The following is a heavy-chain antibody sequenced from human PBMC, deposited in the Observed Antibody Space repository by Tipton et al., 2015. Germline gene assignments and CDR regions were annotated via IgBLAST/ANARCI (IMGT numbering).Heavy chain of an antibody. V-gene: IGHV4-31*03. J-gene: IGHJ4*02. CDR2: IYYSGSS. Sequence: TLSLTCTVSGGSISSGDYFWSWIRQHPGKGLEGIGYIYYSGSSYYNPSLKSRITISVDTSKNQFSLKLSSVTAADTAVYYCARGGYILSRYYLNFDLWGQGTLVSVST. CDR3: ARGGYILSRYYLNFDL. CDR1: GGSISSGDYF. D-gene: IGHD3-9*01.